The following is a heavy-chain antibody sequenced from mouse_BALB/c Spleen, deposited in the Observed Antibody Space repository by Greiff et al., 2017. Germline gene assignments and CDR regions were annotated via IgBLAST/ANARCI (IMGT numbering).Heavy chain of an antibody. D-gene: IGHD2-1*01. Sequence: EVQRVESGGGLVKPGGSLKLSCAASGFTFSSYAMSWVRQTPEKRLEWVASISSGGSTYYPDSVKGRFTISRDNARNILYLQMSSLRSEDTAMYYCARDGYGNYRWYFDVWGAGTTVTVSS. CDR3: ARDGYGNYRWYFDV. V-gene: IGHV5-6-5*01. J-gene: IGHJ1*01. CDR2: ISSGGST. CDR1: GFTFSSYA.